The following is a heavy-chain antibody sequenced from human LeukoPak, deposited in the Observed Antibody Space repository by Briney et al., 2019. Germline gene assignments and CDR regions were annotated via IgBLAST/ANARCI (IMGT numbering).Heavy chain of an antibody. CDR2: IRYDGSNK. Sequence: PGGSLRLSCAASGFQFSRNGMHWVRQAPGKGLEWVAFIRYDGSNKFYVDSVRGRSTISRDNSKNTLNLQMNSLRIEDMAVYYCARDFDDVNGNYYYIPDYWGQGMLVTVSS. CDR1: GFQFSRNG. J-gene: IGHJ4*02. D-gene: IGHD3-10*01. CDR3: ARDFDDVNGNYYYIPDY. V-gene: IGHV3-30*02.